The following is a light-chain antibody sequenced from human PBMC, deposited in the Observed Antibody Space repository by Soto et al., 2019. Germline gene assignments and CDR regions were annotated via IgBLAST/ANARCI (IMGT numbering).Light chain of an antibody. CDR2: DAS. V-gene: IGKV1-5*01. CDR1: QSINSW. Sequence: DIQMTQSPSTLSASVGDRVTITCRASQSINSWVAWFQQKPGKAPKVLIYDASTLESGVPSKFSGSGSGTEFTLTIDSQQPDDVANYYCQRYNAFSQTFGQGTTVAI. J-gene: IGKJ1*01. CDR3: QRYNAFSQT.